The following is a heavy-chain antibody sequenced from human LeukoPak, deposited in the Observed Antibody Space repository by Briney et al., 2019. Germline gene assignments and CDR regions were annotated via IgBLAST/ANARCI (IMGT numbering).Heavy chain of an antibody. CDR2: ISGSGGST. CDR1: GFTFSSYA. D-gene: IGHD4-17*01. Sequence: PGGSLRLSCAASGFTFSSYAMSWVRQAPGKGLEWVSAISGSGGSTYYADSVKGRFTISRDNSKNTLYLQMDSLRAEDTAVYYCAKAYGDYKKYYFDYWGQGTLVTVSS. J-gene: IGHJ4*02. CDR3: AKAYGDYKKYYFDY. V-gene: IGHV3-23*01.